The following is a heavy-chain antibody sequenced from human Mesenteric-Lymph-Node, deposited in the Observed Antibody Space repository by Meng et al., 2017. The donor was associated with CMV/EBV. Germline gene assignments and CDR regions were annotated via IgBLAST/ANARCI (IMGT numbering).Heavy chain of an antibody. Sequence: GESLKISCAASGFTFNNYWMTWVRQAPGKGLEWVANIKPDGSEKFYVDSVKGRFTITRDNAKNSLYLQMNSLRAGDTAVYYCARDRPLDDSWSGYYRYWGQGTLVT. J-gene: IGHJ4*02. CDR3: ARDRPLDDSWSGYYRY. CDR1: GFTFNNYW. D-gene: IGHD3-3*01. V-gene: IGHV3-7*01. CDR2: IKPDGSEK.